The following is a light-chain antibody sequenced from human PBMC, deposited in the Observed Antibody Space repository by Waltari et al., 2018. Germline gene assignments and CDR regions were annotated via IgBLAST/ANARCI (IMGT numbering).Light chain of an antibody. Sequence: SQELTQPPSVSVSPGQTASITCSGDKLGDKRGCWYQQKPGQSPVLVMYQGSRRPSGIPQRMSGVSYGNSATLTRCGSRAMEEAYYYCQGWDSTAPHGVFGGGTKLNVL. J-gene: IGLJ3*02. CDR1: KLGDKR. V-gene: IGLV3-1*01. CDR2: QGS. CDR3: QGWDSTAPHGV.